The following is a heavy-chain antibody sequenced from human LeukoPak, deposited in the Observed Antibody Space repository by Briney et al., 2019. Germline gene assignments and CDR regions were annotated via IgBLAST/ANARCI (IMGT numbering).Heavy chain of an antibody. D-gene: IGHD6-19*01. CDR2: ISSTSIYI. V-gene: IGHV3-21*04. CDR3: AKSPRIAVAGNFDY. J-gene: IGHJ4*02. Sequence: GGSLRLSCAASGFTFSSYSMNWVRQAPGKGLEWVSSISSTSIYIFYADSVKGRFTISRDNSKNTLYLQMNSLRAEDTAVYYCAKSPRIAVAGNFDYWGQGTLVTVSS. CDR1: GFTFSSYS.